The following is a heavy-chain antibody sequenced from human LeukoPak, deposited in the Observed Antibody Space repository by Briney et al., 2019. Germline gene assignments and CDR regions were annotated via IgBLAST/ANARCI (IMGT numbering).Heavy chain of an antibody. CDR3: AKWGDFDILTGYYVSDF. CDR1: GFTFSNYA. J-gene: IGHJ4*02. Sequence: SGGSLRLSCVASGFTFSNYAMSWVRQAAGKRLEWVSAVTGSGGSTYYADSVKGRFTISRDNSRNTLFPQMNSLRAEDTAIYYCAKWGDFDILTGYYVSDFWGQGTLVTVSS. V-gene: IGHV3-23*01. CDR2: VTGSGGST. D-gene: IGHD3-9*01.